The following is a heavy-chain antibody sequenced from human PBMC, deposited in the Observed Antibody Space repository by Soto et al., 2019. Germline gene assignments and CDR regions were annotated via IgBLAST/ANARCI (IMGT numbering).Heavy chain of an antibody. CDR1: GGSFSGYY. D-gene: IGHD3-10*01. V-gene: IGHV4-34*01. CDR2: IDHSGST. CDR3: ARGRRFYYGSGSYYNPIDY. J-gene: IGHJ4*02. Sequence: SETLSLTCAVYGGSFSGYYWSWIRQPPGKGLEWIGEIDHSGSTNYNPSLKSRVTISVDTSKNQFSLKLSSVTAADTAVYYCARGRRFYYGSGSYYNPIDYWGQGTLVTVPQ.